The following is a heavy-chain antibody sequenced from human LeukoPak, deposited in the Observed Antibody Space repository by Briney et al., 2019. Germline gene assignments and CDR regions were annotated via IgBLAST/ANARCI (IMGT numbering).Heavy chain of an antibody. CDR2: IHSSSGSI. CDR1: VFNFTHYN. D-gene: IGHD5/OR15-5a*01. V-gene: IGHV3-21*01. J-gene: IGHJ3*02. Sequence: PGGSLRLSCAASVFNFTHYNMHWVRQAPGKGLEWVSSIHSSSGSIYYADSLKGRFTISRDNAKNSLYLQMNSLRAEDTAVYYCARDLPWDAFDIWGQGTMVTVSS. CDR3: ARDLPWDAFDI.